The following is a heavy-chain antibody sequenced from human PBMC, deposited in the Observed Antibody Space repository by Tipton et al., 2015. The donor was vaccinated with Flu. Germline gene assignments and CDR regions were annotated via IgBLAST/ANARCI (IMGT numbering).Heavy chain of an antibody. CDR3: ARDLWGYSSGWSFD. D-gene: IGHD6-19*01. Sequence: CAASGFTFSSYVMSWVRQAPGKGLEWVSGITGSGSDTYYADSVKGRFTISRDNSKNTLFLQMDSLRAEDTAVYYCARDLWGYSSGWSFDWGQGTLVTVSS. CDR2: ITGSGSDT. CDR1: GFTFSSYV. V-gene: IGHV3-23*01. J-gene: IGHJ4*02.